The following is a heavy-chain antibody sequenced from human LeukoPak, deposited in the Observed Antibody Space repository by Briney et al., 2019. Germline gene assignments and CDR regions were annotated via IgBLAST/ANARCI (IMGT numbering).Heavy chain of an antibody. D-gene: IGHD5-24*01. CDR1: GFTFSSYG. Sequence: GGSLRLSCAASGFTFSSYGMHWVRQAPGKGLEWVAVIWYDGSNKYYADSMKGRFTISRDNSKNTLYLQMNSLRAEDTAVYYCARDEARDGYNIDLFDYWGQGTLVTVSS. CDR2: IWYDGSNK. CDR3: ARDEARDGYNIDLFDY. J-gene: IGHJ4*02. V-gene: IGHV3-33*01.